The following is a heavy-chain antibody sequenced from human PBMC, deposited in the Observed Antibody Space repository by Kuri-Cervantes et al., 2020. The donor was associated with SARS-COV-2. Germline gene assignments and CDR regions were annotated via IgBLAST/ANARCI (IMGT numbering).Heavy chain of an antibody. CDR1: GFSFSTYY. V-gene: IGHV3-21*01. CDR2: ISSGGTYT. Sequence: GESLKISCAVSGFSFSTYYMIWVRQAPGKGLEWVSSISSGGTYTHYADSVKGRFTISRDNAKNSLYLQLNSLRAGDTAVYYCARDKYYSSGSQLDYWGQGTLVTVSS. J-gene: IGHJ4*02. CDR3: ARDKYYSSGSQLDY. D-gene: IGHD3-10*01.